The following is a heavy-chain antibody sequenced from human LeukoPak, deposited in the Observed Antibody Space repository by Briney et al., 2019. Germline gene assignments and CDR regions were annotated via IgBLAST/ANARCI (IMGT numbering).Heavy chain of an antibody. V-gene: IGHV1-2*06. Sequence: ASVKVSCKSSGYTFTGYYMHWVRQAPGQGLEWMGRINPNSGGTNYAQKFQGRVTMTRDTYISTASMELRKPRSDCTAVYYWARGWIRDSYRDSWSGYYDLIRWGQRSLVSASS. J-gene: IGHJ4*01. D-gene: IGHD3-3*01. CDR2: INPNSGGT. CDR1: GYTFTGYY. CDR3: ARGWIRDSYRDSWSGYYDLIR.